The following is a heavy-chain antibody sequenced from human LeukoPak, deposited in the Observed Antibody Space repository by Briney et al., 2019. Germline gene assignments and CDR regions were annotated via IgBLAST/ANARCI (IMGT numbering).Heavy chain of an antibody. J-gene: IGHJ6*02. CDR3: AKFEGIAAAGSMGV. Sequence: PGRSLRLFCAASGFTFDDYAMHWVRQAPGKGLEWVSGISWNSGSIGYADSVKGRFTISRDNAKNSLYLQMNSLRAEDTALYYCAKFEGIAAAGSMGVWGQGTTVTVSS. V-gene: IGHV3-9*01. CDR2: ISWNSGSI. D-gene: IGHD6-13*01. CDR1: GFTFDDYA.